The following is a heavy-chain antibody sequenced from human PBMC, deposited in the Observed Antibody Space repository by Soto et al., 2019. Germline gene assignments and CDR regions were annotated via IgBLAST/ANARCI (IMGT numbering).Heavy chain of an antibody. Sequence: SETLSLTCTVSGGSISSYYWSWIRQPAGKGLEWIGRIYTSGSTNYNPSLKSRVTMSVDTSKNQFSLKLSSVTAADTAVYYCAGGELRLGELSFNWFDPWGQGTLVT. J-gene: IGHJ5*02. CDR3: AGGELRLGELSFNWFDP. V-gene: IGHV4-4*07. D-gene: IGHD3-16*02. CDR1: GGSISSYY. CDR2: IYTSGST.